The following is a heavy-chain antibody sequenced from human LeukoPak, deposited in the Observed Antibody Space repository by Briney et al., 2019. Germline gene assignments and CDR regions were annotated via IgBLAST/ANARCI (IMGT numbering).Heavy chain of an antibody. D-gene: IGHD6-13*01. CDR2: IYYSGST. CDR1: GGSISSYY. J-gene: IGHJ6*02. Sequence: SETLSLTCTVSGGSISSYYWSWIRQPPGKGLEWIGYIYYSGSTNYNPSLKRRVTISVDTSKNQFSLKLSSVTAADTAVYYCARQEAAAGYYYGMDVWGQGTTVTVSS. V-gene: IGHV4-59*08. CDR3: ARQEAAAGYYYGMDV.